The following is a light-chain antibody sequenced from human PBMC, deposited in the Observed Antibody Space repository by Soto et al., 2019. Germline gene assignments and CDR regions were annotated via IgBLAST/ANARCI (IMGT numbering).Light chain of an antibody. CDR3: QQYGGSPIT. CDR1: QSVSSN. J-gene: IGKJ5*01. Sequence: EVGMTQSPATLSVSPGERATLSCRASQSVSSNLAWYQQKPGQTPRLLMYGASTRATGIPARFSGSGSGTEFTLTISSLQSEDFAVYYCQQYGGSPITFGLGTRMEIK. V-gene: IGKV3-15*01. CDR2: GAS.